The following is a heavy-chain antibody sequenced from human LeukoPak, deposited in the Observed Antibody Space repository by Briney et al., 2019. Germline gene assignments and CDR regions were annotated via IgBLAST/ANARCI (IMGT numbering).Heavy chain of an antibody. V-gene: IGHV4-59*01. Sequence: SETLSLTFNVSGGSISSDYWSWIRQPPGRGLGWIGYVYYTGITNYNPSLKRRVTISVDTSKNQFSLRLSSVTAADTAVYYCARVSGYYSIDYWGQGTLVTVSS. CDR2: VYYTGIT. CDR1: GGSISSDY. J-gene: IGHJ4*02. CDR3: ARVSGYYSIDY. D-gene: IGHD3-22*01.